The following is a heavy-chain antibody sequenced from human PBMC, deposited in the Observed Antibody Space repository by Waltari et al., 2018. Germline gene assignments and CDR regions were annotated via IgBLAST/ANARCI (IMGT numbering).Heavy chain of an antibody. CDR3: AKTQWLRPNFDY. J-gene: IGHJ4*02. CDR2: ISATDGSA. CDR1: GFRFSNYA. Sequence: EVQLLESGGGLVQPGGSLRLSCTASGFRFSNYAMSWVCQAPGKGLDGVSVISATDGSAYYADSVKVRCTISRDNSKDTLYLQRNSLRAEDTAVYYCAKTQWLRPNFDYWGQGTLITVSS. D-gene: IGHD5-12*01. V-gene: IGHV3-23*01.